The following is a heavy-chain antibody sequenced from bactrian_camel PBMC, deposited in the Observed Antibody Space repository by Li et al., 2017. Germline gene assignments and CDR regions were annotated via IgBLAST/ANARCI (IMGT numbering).Heavy chain of an antibody. D-gene: IGHD3*01. V-gene: IGHV3S10*01. J-gene: IGHJ4*01. Sequence: VQLVESGGGLVQPGGSLRLSCAADESAFRSNLMSWVRQAPGKEVEWVSSIRADGTPYVATALKDRFTTSRDIVKKMMYLQMNDLKVEDTGLYYCATTGRPLAMGWVRAEYEYNYWGQGTQVTVST. CDR2: IRADGTP. CDR1: ESAFRSNL. CDR3: ATTGRPLAMGWVRAEYEYNY.